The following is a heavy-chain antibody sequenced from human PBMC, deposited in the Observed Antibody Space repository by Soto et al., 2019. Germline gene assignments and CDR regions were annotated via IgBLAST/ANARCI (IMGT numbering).Heavy chain of an antibody. D-gene: IGHD2-8*01. Sequence: XESLRLSCAASGFTFSSYGMHWVRQAPGKGLEWVAVISYDGSNKYYADSVKGRFTISRDNSKNTLYLQMNSLRAEDTAVYYCAKDQILITWGQGTLVTVSS. CDR3: AKDQILIT. CDR2: ISYDGSNK. V-gene: IGHV3-30*18. J-gene: IGHJ5*02. CDR1: GFTFSSYG.